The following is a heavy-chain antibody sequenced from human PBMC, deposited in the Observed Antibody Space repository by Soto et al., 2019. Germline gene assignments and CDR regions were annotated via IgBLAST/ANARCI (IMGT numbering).Heavy chain of an antibody. CDR1: GYTFTSYG. Sequence: QVQLVQSGAEVKKPGASVKVSCKASGYTFTSYGISWVRQAPGKGLEWMGWISAYNGNTNYAQKLQGRVTMTTDTSTSTAYMELRSLRSDDTAVYYCARVPPYDYVWGSYRYGYYYYGMDVWGQGTTVTVSS. D-gene: IGHD3-16*02. V-gene: IGHV1-18*04. CDR2: ISAYNGNT. J-gene: IGHJ6*02. CDR3: ARVPPYDYVWGSYRYGYYYYGMDV.